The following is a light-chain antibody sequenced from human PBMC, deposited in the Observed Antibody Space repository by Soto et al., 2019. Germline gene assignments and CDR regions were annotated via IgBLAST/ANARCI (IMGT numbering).Light chain of an antibody. CDR3: ATWDGSLSVVV. V-gene: IGLV1-51*01. CDR1: NSNVGNNY. CDR2: DNN. Sequence: QSVLTQPPSVSAAPGQKVTISCSGSNSNVGNNYVSWYSQFPGAAPQLLIYDNNKRPSGIPDRFSGSKSGTSATLGITGLQTGDEANYYCATWDGSLSVVVFGGGTQLTVL. J-gene: IGLJ2*01.